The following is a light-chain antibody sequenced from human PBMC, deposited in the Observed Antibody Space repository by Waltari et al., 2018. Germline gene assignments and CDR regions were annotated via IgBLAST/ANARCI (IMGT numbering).Light chain of an antibody. CDR1: PLGSEH. Sequence: SNVLTQPPSVSVAPGTTATLSCGGRPLGSEHAPWYQQKPGQATNLVVFNANNRYFNIPNRFPGSKSENMATRTITKVEAEDEADYYCQLWDSTTYHSVFGTGT. V-gene: IGLV3-21*03. CDR3: QLWDSTTYHSV. J-gene: IGLJ1*01. CDR2: NAN.